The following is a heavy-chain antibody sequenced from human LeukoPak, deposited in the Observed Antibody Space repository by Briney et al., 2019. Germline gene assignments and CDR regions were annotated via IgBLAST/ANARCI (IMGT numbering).Heavy chain of an antibody. D-gene: IGHD3-10*01. CDR1: GYTFTGYY. V-gene: IGHV1-2*02. Sequence: ASVKVSCKASGYTFTGYYMHWVRQAPGQGLEWMGWINPNSGGTNYAQKFQGRVTMTRDTSISTAYMELSRLRSDDTAVYYCARDFGTGGAYYFDYWGQGTLVTVSS. CDR3: ARDFGTGGAYYFDY. CDR2: INPNSGGT. J-gene: IGHJ4*02.